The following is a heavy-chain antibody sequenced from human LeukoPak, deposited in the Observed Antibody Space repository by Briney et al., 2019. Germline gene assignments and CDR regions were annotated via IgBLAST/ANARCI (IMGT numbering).Heavy chain of an antibody. V-gene: IGHV3-20*01. J-gene: IGHJ4*02. CDR3: ARDLYGYCSSTSCYKAGFDY. D-gene: IGHD2-2*02. Sequence: PGGSLRLSCAASGFTFDDYGMSWVRQAPGKGLEWVSGINWNGGSTGYADSVKGRFTISRDNAKNSLYLQMNSLRAEDTALYHCARDLYGYCSSTSCYKAGFDYWGQGTLVTVFS. CDR1: GFTFDDYG. CDR2: INWNGGST.